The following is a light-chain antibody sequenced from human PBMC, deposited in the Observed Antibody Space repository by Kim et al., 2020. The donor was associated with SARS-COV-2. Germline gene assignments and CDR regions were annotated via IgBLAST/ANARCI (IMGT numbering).Light chain of an antibody. Sequence: RVTISCSGSSSNIGSNYVYWYQQLPGTAPKLLIYSNNQRPSGVPDRFSGSKSGTSASLAISGLRSEDEADYYCAAWDDSLSGLWVFGGGTKLTVL. CDR2: SNN. CDR3: AAWDDSLSGLWV. V-gene: IGLV1-47*02. CDR1: SSNIGSNY. J-gene: IGLJ3*02.